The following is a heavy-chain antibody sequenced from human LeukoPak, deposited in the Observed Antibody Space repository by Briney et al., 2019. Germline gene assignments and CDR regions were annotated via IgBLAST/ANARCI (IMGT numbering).Heavy chain of an antibody. CDR1: GGTFSSYA. CDR2: IIPIFGTA. Sequence: SVKVSCKASGGTFSSYAISWVRQAPGQGLEWMGGIIPIFGTANYAQKFQGRVTMTADESTSTAYMELSSLRSEDTAVYYCARSPKGEHSYGYDNRFDPWGQGTLVTVSS. J-gene: IGHJ5*02. CDR3: ARSPKGEHSYGYDNRFDP. V-gene: IGHV1-69*13. D-gene: IGHD5-18*01.